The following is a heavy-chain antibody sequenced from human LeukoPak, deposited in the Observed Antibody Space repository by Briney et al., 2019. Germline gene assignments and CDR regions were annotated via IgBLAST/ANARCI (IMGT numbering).Heavy chain of an antibody. V-gene: IGHV5-51*01. D-gene: IGHD6-19*01. CDR3: ASSRSGWSFDY. Sequence: RGESLKISCKGSGYSFTNYWIAWVRQMPGKGLEWMGIIYPGDSDTRYSPSFQGQVTISADKSISTAYLQWSSLKASDTAMYYCASSRSGWSFDYCGQGTLVTVSS. CDR2: IYPGDSDT. CDR1: GYSFTNYW. J-gene: IGHJ4*02.